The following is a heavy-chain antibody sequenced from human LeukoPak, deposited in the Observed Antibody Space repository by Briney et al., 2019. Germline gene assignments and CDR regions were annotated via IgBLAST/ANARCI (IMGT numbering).Heavy chain of an antibody. V-gene: IGHV5-51*01. D-gene: IGHD1-26*01. Sequence: HGESLKISCQASGYNFADYWIGWVRQTPDKGLEWMGIIYPGDSDTKYNPSFQGRVTFSADKSNNTAYLQWSSLEASDTAIYFCAKQGGSPHAYSNWFAPWGQGTLVTVAS. CDR1: GYNFADYW. J-gene: IGHJ5*02. CDR3: AKQGGSPHAYSNWFAP. CDR2: IYPGDSDT.